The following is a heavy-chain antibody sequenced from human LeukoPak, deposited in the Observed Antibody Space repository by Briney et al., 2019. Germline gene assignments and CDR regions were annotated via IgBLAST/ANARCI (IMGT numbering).Heavy chain of an antibody. D-gene: IGHD3-10*01. CDR3: ARADYGSSPDY. V-gene: IGHV4-59*01. J-gene: IGHJ4*02. CDR2: IFYSGST. CDR1: GGSISSYY. Sequence: SETLSLTCTVSGGSISSYYWSWIRQPPGKGLEWIGYIFYSGSTNYNPSLRSRVTISVDTSKNQFSLKLTSVTAADTAVYYCARADYGSSPDYWGQGTLVTVSS.